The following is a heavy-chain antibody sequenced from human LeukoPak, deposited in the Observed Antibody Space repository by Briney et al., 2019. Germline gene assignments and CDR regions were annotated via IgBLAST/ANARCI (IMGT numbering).Heavy chain of an antibody. V-gene: IGHV1-46*01. D-gene: IGHD5-12*01. Sequence: ASVKVSCKASGYTFTNDFMHWVRQAPGQGLEWMGIINPSGDNTWYAQKFQGRVTMTRDMATSTDYMEVSSLRSEDTAVYYCARDNSVGDSAWWFDPWGQGTLVTVSS. CDR2: INPSGDNT. CDR1: GYTFTNDF. CDR3: ARDNSVGDSAWWFDP. J-gene: IGHJ5*02.